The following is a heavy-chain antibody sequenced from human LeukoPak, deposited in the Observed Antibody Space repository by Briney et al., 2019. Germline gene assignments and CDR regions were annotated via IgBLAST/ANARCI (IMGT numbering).Heavy chain of an antibody. D-gene: IGHD6-19*01. J-gene: IGHJ4*02. CDR2: ISGSGGST. CDR1: GFTFSSCG. CDR3: AKEASGAVAGFFDY. Sequence: GRSLRLSCAASGFTFSSCGMSWVRQAPEKGLEWVSAISGSGGSTYYADSVKGRFTISRDNSKNTLYLQMNSLRAEDTAVYYCAKEASGAVAGFFDYWGQGTLVTVSS. V-gene: IGHV3-23*01.